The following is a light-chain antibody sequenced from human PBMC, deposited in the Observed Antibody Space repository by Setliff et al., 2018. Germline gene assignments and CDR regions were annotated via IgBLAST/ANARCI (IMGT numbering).Light chain of an antibody. CDR1: SSDVGGYDY. CDR2: DVT. CDR3: SSYTVGSTLSV. Sequence: LAQPASVSGSPGQSITFSCTGSSSDVGGYDYVSWYQQHPGKAPKLLIYDVTKRPSGVSNRFSGSKSGNTASLTISGLQAEDEAEYFCSSYTVGSTLSVFGTGTKVTVL. V-gene: IGLV2-14*03. J-gene: IGLJ1*01.